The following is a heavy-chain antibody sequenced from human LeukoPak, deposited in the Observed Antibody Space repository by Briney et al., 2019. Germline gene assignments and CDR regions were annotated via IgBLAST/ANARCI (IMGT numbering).Heavy chain of an antibody. V-gene: IGHV1-18*01. Sequence: ASVKVSCKASGYTFTSYGISWLRQAPGQGLEWMGWISAYNGNTNYAQKLQGRVTMTTDTSTSTAYMELRSLRSDDTAVYYCAREWDIAAAGTDFDYWGQGTLLTVSS. D-gene: IGHD6-13*01. J-gene: IGHJ4*02. CDR2: ISAYNGNT. CDR1: GYTFTSYG. CDR3: AREWDIAAAGTDFDY.